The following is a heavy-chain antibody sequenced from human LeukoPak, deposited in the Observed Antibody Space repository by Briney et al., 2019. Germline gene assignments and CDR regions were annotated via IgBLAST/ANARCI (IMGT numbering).Heavy chain of an antibody. CDR2: LYSAGNT. CDR3: ARAGVYLAIDY. Sequence: GGSLRLSRAASGFTLSSNYMNWVHEAPGKGLEWVSVLYSAGNTFYADSVKSRFTISRDNSKNTLNLQMNSLRPEDTAVYYCARAGVYLAIDYWGQGTLVTVSS. V-gene: IGHV3-66*02. J-gene: IGHJ4*02. D-gene: IGHD6-13*01. CDR1: GFTLSSNY.